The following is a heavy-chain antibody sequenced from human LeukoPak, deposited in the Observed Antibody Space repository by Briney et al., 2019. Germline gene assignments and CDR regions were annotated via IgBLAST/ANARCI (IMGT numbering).Heavy chain of an antibody. J-gene: IGHJ6*02. CDR1: GGSISSGSYY. V-gene: IGHV4-61*02. CDR2: IYTSGST. Sequence: SETLSLTCTVSGGSISSGSYYWSWIRQPAGKGLEWIGRIYTSGSTNYNPSLKSRVTISVDTSKNQFSLKLSSVTAADTAVYYCARVRQHLPYYYYGIDVWGQGTTVTVS. CDR3: ARVRQHLPYYYYGIDV. D-gene: IGHD6-13*01.